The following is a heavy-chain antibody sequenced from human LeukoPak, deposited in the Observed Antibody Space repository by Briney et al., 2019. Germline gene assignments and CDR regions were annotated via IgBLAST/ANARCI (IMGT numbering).Heavy chain of an antibody. V-gene: IGHV4-4*07. Sequence: SETLSLTCTASGGSISSYYWSWIRQPAGKGLEWIGRIYISGSTNYNPSLKSRVTMSVDTSKNQFSLKLSSVTAADTAVYYCARDRGTWNDDGFDYWGQGTLVTVSS. D-gene: IGHD1-1*01. CDR3: ARDRGTWNDDGFDY. J-gene: IGHJ4*02. CDR2: IYISGST. CDR1: GGSISSYY.